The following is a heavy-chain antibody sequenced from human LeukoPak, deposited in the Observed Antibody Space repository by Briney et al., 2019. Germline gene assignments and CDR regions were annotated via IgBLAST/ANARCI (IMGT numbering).Heavy chain of an antibody. V-gene: IGHV4-4*07. CDR1: GGSISSYY. CDR2: IYTSGST. CDR3: ARRAAAGTFSPLGDY. J-gene: IGHJ4*02. Sequence: SQTLSLTCTVSGGSISSYYWSWIRQPAGKGLEWIGRIYTSGSTNYNPSLKSRVTISVDTSKNQFSLKLSSVTAADTAVYYCARRAAAGTFSPLGDYWGQGTLVTVSS. D-gene: IGHD6-13*01.